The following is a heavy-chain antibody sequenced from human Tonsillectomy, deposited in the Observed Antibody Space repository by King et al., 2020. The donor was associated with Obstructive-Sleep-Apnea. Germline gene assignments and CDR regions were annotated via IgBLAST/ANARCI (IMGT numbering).Heavy chain of an antibody. CDR3: ASLTGVAAKGNWFDP. J-gene: IGHJ5*02. Sequence: VQLQQWGAGLLKPSETLSLTCAVYGGSFSGYYWSWIRQPPGKGLEWIGEINHSGSTNYNPSLKSRVTISVDTSKNQFALKLSSVTAADTAGYYLASLTGVAAKGNWFDPWGQGTLVTVSS. CDR1: GGSFSGYY. D-gene: IGHD2-15*01. V-gene: IGHV4-34*01. CDR2: INHSGST.